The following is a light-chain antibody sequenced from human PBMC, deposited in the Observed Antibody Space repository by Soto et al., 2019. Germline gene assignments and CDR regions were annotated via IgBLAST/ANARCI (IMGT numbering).Light chain of an antibody. CDR1: NSSIGAGYA. J-gene: IGLJ2*01. CDR2: GNK. Sequence: QSVLTQPPSVSGAPGQRVTISCTGSNSSIGAGYAVHWYQQLPGTAPKLLIYGNKIRPSGVPDRLSGSKSGTSASLAITGLQGEDEAYYYCQSYDISLSASVFGGGTKLTVL. CDR3: QSYDISLSASV. V-gene: IGLV1-40*01.